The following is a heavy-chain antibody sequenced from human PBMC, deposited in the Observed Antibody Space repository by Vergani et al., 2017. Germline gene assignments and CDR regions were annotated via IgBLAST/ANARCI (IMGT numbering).Heavy chain of an antibody. CDR2: IFYSGTT. Sequence: QVQLQESGPGVVKPSDTLSLTCAVSGGSISSGDHCWTWIRQRPGKGLEWIGYIFYSGTTYDNPSLRSRLTISVDTSQNQFSLKLRSVTAADTAVYYCARVDTQVPATSHFYYMDVWGKGTTVVVSS. CDR1: GGSISSGDHC. V-gene: IGHV4-31*11. CDR3: ARVDTQVPATSHFYYMDV. J-gene: IGHJ6*03. D-gene: IGHD6-25*01.